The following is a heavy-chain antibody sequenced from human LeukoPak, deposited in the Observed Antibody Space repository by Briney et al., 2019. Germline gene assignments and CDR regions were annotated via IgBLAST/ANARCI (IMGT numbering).Heavy chain of an antibody. CDR2: IYYSGST. CDR1: GGSISSYY. Sequence: PSETLSLTCTVSGGSISSYYWSWLRQPPGKGLEWIGYIYYSGSTNYNPSLKSRVTISVDTSKNQFSLKLSSVTAADTAVYYCARDGAYYDILTGYYKRRWFDPWGQGTLVTVSS. J-gene: IGHJ5*02. V-gene: IGHV4-59*01. D-gene: IGHD3-9*01. CDR3: ARDGAYYDILTGYYKRRWFDP.